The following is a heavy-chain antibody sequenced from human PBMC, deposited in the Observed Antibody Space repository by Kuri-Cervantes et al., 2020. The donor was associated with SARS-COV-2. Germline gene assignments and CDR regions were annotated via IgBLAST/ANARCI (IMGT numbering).Heavy chain of an antibody. CDR1: GFTFSSYG. D-gene: IGHD6-6*01. V-gene: IGHV3-33*01. CDR2: IWYDGSNK. J-gene: IGHJ4*02. CDR3: AREEDSSSSSLFDY. Sequence: GESLKISCAASGFTFSSYGMHWVRQAPGKGLEWVAVIWYDGSNKYYADSVKGRFTISRDNSKNTLYLQMNSLRAEDTAVYYCAREEDSSSSSLFDYWGQGTQVTVSS.